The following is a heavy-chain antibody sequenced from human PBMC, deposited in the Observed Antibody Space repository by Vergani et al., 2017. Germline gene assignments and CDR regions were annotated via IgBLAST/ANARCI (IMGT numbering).Heavy chain of an antibody. CDR1: GGSISSYY. J-gene: IGHJ6*02. CDR2: IYYSGST. CDR3: ARHLTYSSSWYSSDGYGMDV. V-gene: IGHV4-59*01. D-gene: IGHD6-13*01. Sequence: QVQLQESGPGLVKPSETLSLTCTVSGGSISSYYWSWIRQPPGKGLEWIGYIYYSGSTNYNPSLKSRVTISVDTSKNQFSLKLSSVTAADTAVYYCARHLTYSSSWYSSDGYGMDVWGQGTTVTVSS.